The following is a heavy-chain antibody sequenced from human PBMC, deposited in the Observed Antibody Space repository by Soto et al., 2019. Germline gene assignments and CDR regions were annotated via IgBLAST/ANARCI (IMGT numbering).Heavy chain of an antibody. Sequence: QVQLVQSGDEVKKPGASVKVSCKASGYIFVNYGIAWVRQAPGQGLEWMGWISPYTGNTHSATKIQGRLTMTTHTSTSTAYMDLGRLTSDDTAVYYFVMVDNYVTPTPQDVWGQGTTVTVSS. CDR2: ISPYTGNT. D-gene: IGHD3-16*01. V-gene: IGHV1-18*01. CDR3: VMVDNYVTPTPQDV. J-gene: IGHJ6*02. CDR1: GYIFVNYG.